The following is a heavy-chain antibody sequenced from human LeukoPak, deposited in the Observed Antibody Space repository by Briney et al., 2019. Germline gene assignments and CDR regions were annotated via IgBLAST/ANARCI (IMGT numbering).Heavy chain of an antibody. V-gene: IGHV1-18*01. CDR1: GYTFTSYG. Sequence: AASVKVSCKASGYTFTSYGVSWVRQAPGQGLEWMGWINPYDGNTNYAQKLQGRVTVTADTSTSTAYMDLRSLRSDDSAVYYCARDHKWGPPNFDYWGQGTLVTVSS. D-gene: IGHD7-27*01. CDR3: ARDHKWGPPNFDY. CDR2: INPYDGNT. J-gene: IGHJ4*02.